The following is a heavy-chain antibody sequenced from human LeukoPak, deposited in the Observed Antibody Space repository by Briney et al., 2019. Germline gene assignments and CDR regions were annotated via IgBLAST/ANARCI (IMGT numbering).Heavy chain of an antibody. CDR3: GRSGTYYYFWSGYPSDYFYGMDV. V-gene: IGHV3-30-3*01. D-gene: IGHD3-3*01. Sequence: GRSLRLSCAASGFTFSSYAMHWVRQAPGRGLEWVAVISYDGSNKYYADSVKGRFTISRDNSKNTLYLQMNSLRAEDTAVYICGRSGTYYYFWSGYPSDYFYGMDVWGQGTTVTVSS. CDR2: ISYDGSNK. J-gene: IGHJ6*02. CDR1: GFTFSSYA.